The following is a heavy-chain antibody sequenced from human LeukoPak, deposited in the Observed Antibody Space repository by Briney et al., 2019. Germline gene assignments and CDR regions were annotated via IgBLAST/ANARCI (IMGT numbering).Heavy chain of an antibody. CDR2: IYYSGST. D-gene: IGHD3-3*01. Sequence: PSETLSLTCTVSGGSITKYYWSWIRQPPGKGLEWIGYIYYSGSTNYNPSLKSRVTISVDTSKNQFSLKLSSVTAADTAVYYCARGLPKRFLEWSTYYFDYWGQGTLVTVSS. V-gene: IGHV4-59*01. CDR3: ARGLPKRFLEWSTYYFDY. J-gene: IGHJ4*02. CDR1: GGSITKYY.